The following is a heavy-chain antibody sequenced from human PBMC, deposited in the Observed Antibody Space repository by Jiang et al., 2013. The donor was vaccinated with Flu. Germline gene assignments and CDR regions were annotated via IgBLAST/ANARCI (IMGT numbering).Heavy chain of an antibody. CDR2: ISSSGSTT. V-gene: IGHV3-11*01. CDR3: ARDFYYYDSSGYYYGYYYYGMDV. D-gene: IGHD3-22*01. CDR1: GFSFSNYY. Sequence: QLVESGGGLVKPGGSLRLSCAVSGFSFSNYYMNWIRQAPGKGLEYVSSISSSGSTTYYADSVKGRFTISRDNAKNTLYLQMNSLRAEDTAVYYCARDFYYYDSSGYYYGYYYYGMDVWGQGTTVTVSS. J-gene: IGHJ6*02.